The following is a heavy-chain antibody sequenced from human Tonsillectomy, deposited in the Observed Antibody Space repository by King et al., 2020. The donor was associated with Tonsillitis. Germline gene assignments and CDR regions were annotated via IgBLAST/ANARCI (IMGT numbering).Heavy chain of an antibody. CDR2: IYWDDDK. V-gene: IGHV2-5*02. Sequence: TLKESGPTLVKPTQTLTLPCTFSRFSLSTSGMGVGWICHPPRKALEWLALIYWDDDKRYSPSLKSRLNITKDTSKNQVVLTMINIDPVDTATYYCAHKPKPLLHRYFDPWGQGTLVTVSS. CDR3: AHKPKPLLHRYFDP. J-gene: IGHJ4*02. D-gene: IGHD2-15*01. CDR1: RFSLSTSGMG.